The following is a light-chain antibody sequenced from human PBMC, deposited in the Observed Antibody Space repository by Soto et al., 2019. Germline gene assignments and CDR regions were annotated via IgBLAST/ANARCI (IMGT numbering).Light chain of an antibody. CDR1: QSVSSDY. J-gene: IGKJ1*01. V-gene: IGKV3-20*01. CDR2: GAS. CDR3: QQYGSSPQT. Sequence: EIVLTQSPGTLSLSPGERATLSCRASQSVSSDYLAWYQQKPGQAPRLLIYGASSRATDIPDRFSGRGSGTDFTLTVSSLETEDFAVYYCQQYGSSPQTFGQGTTVEIK.